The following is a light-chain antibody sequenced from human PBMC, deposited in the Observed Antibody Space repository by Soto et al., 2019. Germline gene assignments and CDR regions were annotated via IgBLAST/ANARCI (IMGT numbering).Light chain of an antibody. CDR2: SDG. CDR1: DSNIGKNT. V-gene: IGLV1-44*01. CDR3: ATRDDSLSGPL. Sequence: QSVLTQPPSASGTPGQRVTISCSGSDSNIGKNTVTWYQQLPGAAPKLLIHSDGQRPSGVPDRFSGSKSGNSASLVISGLQPEDEALYSCATRDDSLSGPLFGGGTKLTVL. J-gene: IGLJ2*01.